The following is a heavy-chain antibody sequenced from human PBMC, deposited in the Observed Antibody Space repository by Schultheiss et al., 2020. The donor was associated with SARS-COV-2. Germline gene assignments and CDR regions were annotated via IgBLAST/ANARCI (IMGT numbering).Heavy chain of an antibody. CDR2: IYSGGST. CDR1: GFTVSSNY. V-gene: IGHV3-66*01. J-gene: IGHJ4*02. Sequence: GGSLRLSCAASGFTVSSNYMSWVRQAPGKGLEWVSVIYSGGSTYYADSVKGRFTISRDNSKNTLYLQMNSLRAEDTAVYYCARATTPPTRTQTYYDILTGYYLDYWGQGTLVTVSS. CDR3: ARATTPPTRTQTYYDILTGYYLDY. D-gene: IGHD3-9*01.